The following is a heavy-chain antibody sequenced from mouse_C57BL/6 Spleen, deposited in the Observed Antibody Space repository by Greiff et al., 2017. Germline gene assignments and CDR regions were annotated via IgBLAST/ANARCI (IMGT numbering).Heavy chain of an antibody. CDR1: GYPFNSSW. J-gene: IGHJ2*01. CDR2: IDPSDSYT. V-gene: IGHV1-50*01. CDR3: ARWITTVVARDY. Sequence: QVPLQQPGAELVKPGASVKLSCQASGYPFNSSWLQWVKQRPGQGLGWIGEIDPSDSYTNYNQKFKGKATLTVDTSSSTAYMQLSSLTSADSAVYYCARWITTVVARDYWGQGTTLTFSS. D-gene: IGHD1-1*01.